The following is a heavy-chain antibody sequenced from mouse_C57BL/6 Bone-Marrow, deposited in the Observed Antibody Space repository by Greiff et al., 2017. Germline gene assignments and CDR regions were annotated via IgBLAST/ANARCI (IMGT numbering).Heavy chain of an antibody. CDR3: ARKTPYYSNYGGVYFDY. CDR2: ISYDGSN. J-gene: IGHJ2*01. Sequence: EVKLMESGPGLVKPSQSLSLTCSVTGYSITSGYYWNWIRQFPGNKLEWMGYISYDGSNNYNPSLKNRISITRDTSKNQFFLKLNSVTTEDTATYYCARKTPYYSNYGGVYFDYWGQGTTLTVSS. V-gene: IGHV3-6*01. D-gene: IGHD2-5*01. CDR1: GYSITSGYY.